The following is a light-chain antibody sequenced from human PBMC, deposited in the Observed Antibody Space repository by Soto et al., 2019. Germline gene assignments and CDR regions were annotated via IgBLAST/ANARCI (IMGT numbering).Light chain of an antibody. J-gene: IGKJ2*01. CDR2: GAS. Sequence: EIVLTQSPDILSLCPGERATLSCRASQSVRSSYIAWYQQRPGQAPRLLIYGASSRATGIPDRFSGDGSGTDFTLTISRLEPEDFAEYYCQQYGSSPGYTFGQGTKLEIK. V-gene: IGKV3-20*01. CDR3: QQYGSSPGYT. CDR1: QSVRSSY.